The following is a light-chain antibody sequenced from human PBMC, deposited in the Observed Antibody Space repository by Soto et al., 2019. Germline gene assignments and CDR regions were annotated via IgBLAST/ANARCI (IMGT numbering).Light chain of an antibody. J-gene: IGKJ1*01. CDR3: QQYNSIPPT. CDR2: WAS. Sequence: DIAMTQSPDSLAVSLGERATINCKSSQSVLYSSNNKNYLAWFQQKPRQPPKLLIYWASTRVSGVPDRFSGSGSGTDFTLTISSLQAEDVAVYYCQQYNSIPPTFGQGTKVEIK. V-gene: IGKV4-1*01. CDR1: QSVLYSSNNKNY.